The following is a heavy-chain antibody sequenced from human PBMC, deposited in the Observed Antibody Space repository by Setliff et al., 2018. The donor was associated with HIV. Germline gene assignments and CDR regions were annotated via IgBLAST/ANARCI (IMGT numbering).Heavy chain of an antibody. Sequence: GGSLRLSCAAPGFTFSSYGMHWVRQAPGKGLEWVAVIWYDGSNKYYADSVKGRFTISRDNSKNTLYLQMNSLRAEDTAVYCCAKDDGRSLFLDYWGQGTLVTVSS. CDR3: AKDDGRSLFLDY. CDR2: IWYDGSNK. D-gene: IGHD1-26*01. J-gene: IGHJ4*02. V-gene: IGHV3-30*02. CDR1: GFTFSSYG.